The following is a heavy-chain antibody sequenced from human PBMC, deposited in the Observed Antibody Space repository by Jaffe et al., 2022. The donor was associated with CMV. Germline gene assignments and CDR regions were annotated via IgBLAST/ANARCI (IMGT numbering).Heavy chain of an antibody. Sequence: EVQLVESGGGLVQPGGSLRLSCAASGFTFSSYEMNWVRQAPGKGLEWVSYISSSGSTIYYADSVKGRFTISRDNAKNSLYLQMNSLRAEDTAVYYCARGGFDYGDYGGYFDYWGQGTLVTVSS. D-gene: IGHD4-17*01. CDR1: GFTFSSYE. J-gene: IGHJ4*02. CDR3: ARGGFDYGDYGGYFDY. V-gene: IGHV3-48*03. CDR2: ISSSGSTI.